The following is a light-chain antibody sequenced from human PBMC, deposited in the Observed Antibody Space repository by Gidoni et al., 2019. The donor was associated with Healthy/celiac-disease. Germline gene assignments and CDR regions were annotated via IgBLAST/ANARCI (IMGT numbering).Light chain of an antibody. J-gene: IGLJ2*01. CDR2: GNS. V-gene: IGLV1-40*01. Sequence: QSVLTQPPSVSGAPGQRVPISCTGSSSNIGAGYDVHWYQHLPGTAPKLLIYGNSNRPSGVPDRFSGSKSGTSASLAITGLQAEDEADYYCQSYDSSLSGHVVFGGGTKLTVL. CDR3: QSYDSSLSGHVV. CDR1: SSNIGAGYD.